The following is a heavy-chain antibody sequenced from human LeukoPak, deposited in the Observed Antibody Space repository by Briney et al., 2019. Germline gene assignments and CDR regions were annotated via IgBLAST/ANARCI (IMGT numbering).Heavy chain of an antibody. D-gene: IGHD2-2*01. V-gene: IGHV3-21*01. Sequence: SGGSLRLSCAASGFTFSSYSMNWVRQAPGKGLEWVSSITTSSSYIYYADSVKGRFTISRDNAKNSLYLQMNSLRAEDTAVYYCARGLSESSSSSMGYWGQGTLVTVSS. CDR1: GFTFSSYS. CDR2: ITTSSSYI. CDR3: ARGLSESSSSSMGY. J-gene: IGHJ4*02.